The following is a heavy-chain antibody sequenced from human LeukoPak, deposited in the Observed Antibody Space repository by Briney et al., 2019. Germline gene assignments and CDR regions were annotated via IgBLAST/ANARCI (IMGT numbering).Heavy chain of an antibody. CDR3: AKQFLWFGELSHFDY. CDR1: GFTFSSYG. CDR2: IRSDGNYK. Sequence: PGRSLRLSCAASGFTFSSYGMHWVRQAPGKGLEWVAVIRSDGNYKYYADSVKGRFTISRDNSKNTLYVQMNSLRAEDTAVYYCAKQFLWFGELSHFDYWGQGTLVTVSS. V-gene: IGHV3-30*18. J-gene: IGHJ4*02. D-gene: IGHD3-10*01.